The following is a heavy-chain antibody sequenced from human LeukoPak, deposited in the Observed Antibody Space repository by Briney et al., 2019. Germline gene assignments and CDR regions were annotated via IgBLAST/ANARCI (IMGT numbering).Heavy chain of an antibody. D-gene: IGHD6-19*01. J-gene: IGHJ4*02. V-gene: IGHV4-59*08. CDR3: ARHDMAVAGVDY. Sequence: SETLSLTCTVSGGSISSYYWSWIRQPPGKGLEWIGYIYKSGSTNYNPSLMSRVTISVDTSKNQFSLKLTSVTAADTAVYYCARHDMAVAGVDYWGQGTLVTVSS. CDR1: GGSISSYY. CDR2: IYKSGST.